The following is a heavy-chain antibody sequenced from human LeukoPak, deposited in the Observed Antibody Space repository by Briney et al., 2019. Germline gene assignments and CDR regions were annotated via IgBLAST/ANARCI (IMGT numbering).Heavy chain of an antibody. V-gene: IGHV4-4*07. CDR2: IYTTGST. J-gene: IGHJ4*02. CDR1: GGSISSYY. Sequence: SETLSLTCTVSGGSISSYYWTWIRQPAGKGLEWIGRIYTTGSTNYNPSLKSRVTMSVDTSENQFSLQLNSVTPEDTAVYYCARFTSAGYCSSTSCYEDDYWGQGTLVTVSS. CDR3: ARFTSAGYCSSTSCYEDDY. D-gene: IGHD2-2*01.